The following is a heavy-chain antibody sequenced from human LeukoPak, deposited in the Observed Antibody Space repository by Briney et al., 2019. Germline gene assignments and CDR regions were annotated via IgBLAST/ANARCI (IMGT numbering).Heavy chain of an antibody. Sequence: PGGSLRLSCAASGFTYDDYAMHWVRQAPGKGLEWVSGLSWNSGNIDYADSVKGRFTISRDNAKNSLYLQMNSLRAEDPALYYCAKDTYFDSSGSNAFDIWGQGTMVTVSS. CDR3: AKDTYFDSSGSNAFDI. CDR2: LSWNSGNI. V-gene: IGHV3-9*01. J-gene: IGHJ3*02. D-gene: IGHD3-22*01. CDR1: GFTYDDYA.